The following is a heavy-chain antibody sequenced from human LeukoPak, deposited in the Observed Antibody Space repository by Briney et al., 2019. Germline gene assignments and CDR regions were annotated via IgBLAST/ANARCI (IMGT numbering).Heavy chain of an antibody. CDR1: GYTFTRNW. V-gene: IGHV5-51*01. CDR2: IYPGDSDT. CDR3: ARQSDNSGYYPYYYMDV. Sequence: GESLKISFKAPGYTFTRNWIGWVRQMPGKGLEWMGIIYPGDSDTRYSPSFQGQVTISADKSISTVYLHWSSLKASDTAMYYCARQSDNSGYYPYYYMDVWGKGTTVTVSS. D-gene: IGHD3-22*01. J-gene: IGHJ6*03.